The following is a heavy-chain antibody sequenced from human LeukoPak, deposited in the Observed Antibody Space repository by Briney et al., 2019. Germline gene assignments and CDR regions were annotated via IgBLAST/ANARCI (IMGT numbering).Heavy chain of an antibody. CDR3: ARERVGVVLMVYAIRALDY. J-gene: IGHJ4*02. Sequence: GGSLTLSCAASGFTFSSYWMIWVRHAPGEGVEWVANIKQDGSEKYYVDSVKGRFTISRDNAKNSLYLQINSLRAEDTAVYYCARERVGVVLMVYAIRALDYWGQGTLVTVSS. CDR2: IKQDGSEK. V-gene: IGHV3-7*01. CDR1: GFTFSSYW. D-gene: IGHD2-8*01.